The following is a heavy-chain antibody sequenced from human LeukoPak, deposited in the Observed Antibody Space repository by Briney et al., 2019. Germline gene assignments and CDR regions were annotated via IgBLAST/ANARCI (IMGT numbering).Heavy chain of an antibody. CDR3: TPLRFLVWFHDY. CDR1: GFTFGDYA. V-gene: IGHV3-49*04. D-gene: IGHD3-3*01. Sequence: GGSLRLSCTASGFTFGDYAMSWVRQAPGKGLEWVGFIRSKAYGGTTEYAASVKGRFTISRDDSKSIAYLQMNSLKTEDTAVYYCTPLRFLVWFHDYWGQGTPVTVSS. J-gene: IGHJ4*02. CDR2: IRSKAYGGTT.